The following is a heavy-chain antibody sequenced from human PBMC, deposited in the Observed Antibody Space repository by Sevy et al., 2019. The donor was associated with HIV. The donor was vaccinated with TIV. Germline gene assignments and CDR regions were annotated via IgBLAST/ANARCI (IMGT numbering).Heavy chain of an antibody. J-gene: IGHJ4*02. V-gene: IGHV4-38-2*02. D-gene: IGHD6-13*01. Sequence: SETLSLTCTVSGYSISSGYYWGWIRQPPGKGLEWIGSIYHSGSTYYNPSLKSRVTISVDTSKNQFSLKLSSVTAADTAVYYCARAVESSSYNYFDYWGQGTLVTVSS. CDR3: ARAVESSSYNYFDY. CDR2: IYHSGST. CDR1: GYSISSGYY.